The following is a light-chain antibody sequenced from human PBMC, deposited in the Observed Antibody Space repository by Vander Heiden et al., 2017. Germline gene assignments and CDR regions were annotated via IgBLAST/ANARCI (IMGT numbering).Light chain of an antibody. J-gene: IGKJ3*01. V-gene: IGKV3-11*01. CDR3: QQRSNGPPMFT. Sequence: EIVLTQSPATLSLSPGERATLSCRASQSVSSYLAWYQQKPGQAPRLLIYDASNRATGIPARFSGSGAGTDFTLTICSLEPEDFAVYYCQQRSNGPPMFTFGHGTKVDIK. CDR2: DAS. CDR1: QSVSSY.